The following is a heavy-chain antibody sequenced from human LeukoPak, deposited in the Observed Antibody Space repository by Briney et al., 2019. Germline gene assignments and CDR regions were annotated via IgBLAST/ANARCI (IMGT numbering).Heavy chain of an antibody. CDR3: ARSNPNRNALDL. CDR2: IKKDGSEE. CDR1: GFTLNSYL. J-gene: IGHJ3*01. Sequence: GGSLRLSCAASGFTLNSYLMSWVRQASGRGLEWVANIKKDGSEENYLDSVKGRFTVSRDNAKNSLNLQMNSLRGEDTAVYYCARSNPNRNALDLWGQGTMVTISS. V-gene: IGHV3-7*01. D-gene: IGHD1-14*01.